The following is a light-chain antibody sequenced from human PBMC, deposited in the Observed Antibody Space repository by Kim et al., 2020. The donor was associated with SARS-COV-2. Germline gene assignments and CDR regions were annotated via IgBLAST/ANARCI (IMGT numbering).Light chain of an antibody. CDR3: QQSYKTPFS. CDR2: AAS. V-gene: IGKV1-39*01. CDR1: QSISNY. J-gene: IGKJ2*03. Sequence: SASVGDRVTITCRARQSISNYLNWYQQEPGKAPNLLIYAASSLQSGVSSRFSGSGSGTDFTLTIGSLQPEDFATYFCQQSYKTPFSFGQGTKLE.